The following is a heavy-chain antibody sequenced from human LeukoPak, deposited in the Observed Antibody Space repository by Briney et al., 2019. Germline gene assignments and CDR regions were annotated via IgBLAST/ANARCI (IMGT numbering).Heavy chain of an antibody. D-gene: IGHD4-17*01. CDR2: INPNSGGT. CDR3: ARYYGDLDAFDI. CDR1: GYAFTGYY. Sequence: GASVKVSCKASGYAFTGYYMHWVRQAPGQGLEWMGWINPNSGGTKYAQKFQGWVTMTRDTSITTAYMELSRLTSDDTAMYYCARYYGDLDAFDIWGQGTMVTVSS. J-gene: IGHJ3*02. V-gene: IGHV1-2*04.